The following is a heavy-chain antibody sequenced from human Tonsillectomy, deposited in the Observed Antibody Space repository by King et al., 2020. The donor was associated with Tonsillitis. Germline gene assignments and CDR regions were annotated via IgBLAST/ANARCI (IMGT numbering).Heavy chain of an antibody. Sequence: VQLQESGPGLVKPSETLSLTCTVSGYSISSGYYWGWIRQPPGKGLEWIGSIYHSGSTYYNPSLKSRVTISVDTSKNQFSLKLSSVTAADTAVDYCASRAINYYDSSGYSDDAFDIWGQGTLVTVSS. CDR1: GYSISSGYY. J-gene: IGHJ3*02. V-gene: IGHV4-38-2*02. CDR3: ASRAINYYDSSGYSDDAFDI. CDR2: IYHSGST. D-gene: IGHD3-22*01.